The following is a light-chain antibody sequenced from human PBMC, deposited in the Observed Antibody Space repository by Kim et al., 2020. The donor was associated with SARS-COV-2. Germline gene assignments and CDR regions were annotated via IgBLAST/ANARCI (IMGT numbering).Light chain of an antibody. V-gene: IGLV3-25*03. CDR2: KDR. CDR3: QSADSSGTYVV. CDR1: ALPKQY. Sequence: SPGKTARINCSGDALPKQYAYWYQQKSGQAPVMCIYKDRERPSGIPERFSGSSSGTRVTLTISGVQAEDEGDYYCQSADSSGTYVVFGGGTKLTVL. J-gene: IGLJ2*01.